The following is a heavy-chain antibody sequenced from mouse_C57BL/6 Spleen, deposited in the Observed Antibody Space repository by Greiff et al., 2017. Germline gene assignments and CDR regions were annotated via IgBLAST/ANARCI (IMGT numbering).Heavy chain of an antibody. CDR2: IDPSDSYT. Sequence: QVHVKQPGAELVMPGASVKLSCKASGYTFTSYWMHWVKQRPGQGLEWIGEIDPSDSYTNYNQKFKGQSTLTVDKSSSTAYMQLSILTSEDSAVYYCARGGSYYSNSYYFDYWGQGTTLTVSS. CDR1: GYTFTSYW. V-gene: IGHV1-69*01. CDR3: ARGGSYYSNSYYFDY. D-gene: IGHD2-5*01. J-gene: IGHJ2*01.